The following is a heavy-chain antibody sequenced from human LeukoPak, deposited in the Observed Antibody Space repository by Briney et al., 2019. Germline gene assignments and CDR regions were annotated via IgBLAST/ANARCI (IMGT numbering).Heavy chain of an antibody. CDR1: GFTLSSYS. CDR2: ISSSSYI. CDR3: ARGSGYDPWFDP. Sequence: GGSLRLSCAASGFTLSSYSMNWVRQAPGKGLEWVSSISSSSYIYYADSVKGRFTISRDNAKNSLYLQMNSLRAEDTAVYYCARGSGYDPWFDPWGQGTLVTVSS. D-gene: IGHD5-12*01. V-gene: IGHV3-21*01. J-gene: IGHJ5*02.